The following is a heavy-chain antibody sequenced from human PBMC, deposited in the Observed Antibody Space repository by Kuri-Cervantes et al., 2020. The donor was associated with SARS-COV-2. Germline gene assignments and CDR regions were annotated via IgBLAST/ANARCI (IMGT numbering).Heavy chain of an antibody. CDR1: GFTFSDHY. CDR3: AKVGTSIAVSGRFDY. Sequence: GESLKISCAASGFTFSDHYMDWVRQAPGKGLEWVGRTRNKANSYTTEYAASVKGRFTISRDDSKNSLYLQMNSLKTEDTAVYYCAKVGTSIAVSGRFDYWGQGTLVTVSS. CDR2: TRNKANSYTT. J-gene: IGHJ4*02. D-gene: IGHD6-19*01. V-gene: IGHV3-72*01.